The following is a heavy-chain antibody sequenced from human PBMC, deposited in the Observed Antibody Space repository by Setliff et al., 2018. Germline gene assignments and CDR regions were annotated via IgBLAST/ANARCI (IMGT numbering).Heavy chain of an antibody. Sequence: ASVKVSCKASGYTFTGYYMHWVRQAPGQGLEWMGRINANNGGTHYAQKFQGRVTMTRDTSISTAYMEVSSLRSDDTAVYYCARAARRGSGYYDTVARYFDYWGQGTLVTVSS. CDR1: GYTFTGYY. CDR2: INANNGGT. D-gene: IGHD3-22*01. CDR3: ARAARRGSGYYDTVARYFDY. J-gene: IGHJ4*02. V-gene: IGHV1-2*06.